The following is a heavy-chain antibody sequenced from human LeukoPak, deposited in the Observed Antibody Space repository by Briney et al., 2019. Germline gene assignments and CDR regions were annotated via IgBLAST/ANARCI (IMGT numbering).Heavy chain of an antibody. V-gene: IGHV3-66*01. CDR1: GFTVSSNY. CDR2: IYSGGST. J-gene: IGHJ4*02. CDR3: ARDPLDYYDSSGYYDY. Sequence: GGSLRLSCAASGFTVSSNYMSWVRQAPGKGLEWVSVIYSGGSTYYADSVKGRFTISRDNSKNTLYLQVNSLRAEDTAVYYCARDPLDYYDSSGYYDYWGQGTLVTVSS. D-gene: IGHD3-22*01.